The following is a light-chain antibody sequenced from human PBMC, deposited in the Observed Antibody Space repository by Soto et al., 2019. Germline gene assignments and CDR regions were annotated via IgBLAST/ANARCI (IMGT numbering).Light chain of an antibody. V-gene: IGKV3-20*01. CDR2: GAS. J-gene: IGKJ5*01. Sequence: EIVLTQSPGTLSLSPGERATLSCRASQSVSSSYLAWYQQKPGQAPRLLIYGASSRATGIPDRFSGSGSGTALSLTISRLEPEDFAVYYCQQYGSSPPGITFGQGTRLEIK. CDR1: QSVSSSY. CDR3: QQYGSSPPGIT.